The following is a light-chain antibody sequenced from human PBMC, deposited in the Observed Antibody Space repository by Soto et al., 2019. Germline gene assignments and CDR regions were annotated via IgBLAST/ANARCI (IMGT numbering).Light chain of an antibody. CDR3: QQYNNWPGT. J-gene: IGKJ1*01. V-gene: IGKV3-15*01. CDR1: QSVSSN. Sequence: EIMMTQSPATLSVSPGERATLSCRASQSVSSNLAWYQQKPGQAPRLLIYGASTRATGTPARFSGSGSGTEFTLTISSLQSEDFAVYYCQQYNNWPGTFGQGTKVDI. CDR2: GAS.